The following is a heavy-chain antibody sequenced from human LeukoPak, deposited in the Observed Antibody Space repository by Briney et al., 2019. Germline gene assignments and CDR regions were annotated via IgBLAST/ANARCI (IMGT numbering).Heavy chain of an antibody. Sequence: GGSLRLSCATSGFTVDDTYMSWVRQTTGKWLESVSVVYSGGKTFYADFVKCRFTISRDNSKNTVYLQMNTLRADDTAVYYCARQAAAGLDYWGQGTLVTVSS. V-gene: IGHV3-66*02. D-gene: IGHD6-13*01. CDR2: VYSGGKT. CDR1: GFTVDDTY. CDR3: ARQAAAGLDY. J-gene: IGHJ4*02.